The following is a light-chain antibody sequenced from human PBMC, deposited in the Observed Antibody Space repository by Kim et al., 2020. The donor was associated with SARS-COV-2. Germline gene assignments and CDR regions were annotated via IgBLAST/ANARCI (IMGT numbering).Light chain of an antibody. Sequence: GRRVTMSCSGSSSNIGSNYVSWYEQLPGTAPKLLIYRNNQRPSGVPDRFSGSKSGTSASLAISGLRSEDEADYYCAVWDDSVSGPVFGGGTQLTVL. CDR1: SSNIGSNY. V-gene: IGLV1-47*01. CDR3: AVWDDSVSGPV. CDR2: RNN. J-gene: IGLJ2*01.